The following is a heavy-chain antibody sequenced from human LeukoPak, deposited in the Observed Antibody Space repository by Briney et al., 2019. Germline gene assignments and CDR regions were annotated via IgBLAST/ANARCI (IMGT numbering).Heavy chain of an antibody. V-gene: IGHV1-69*13. D-gene: IGHD3-22*01. J-gene: IGHJ4*02. Sequence: SVKVSCKASGGTFSSYVISWVRQVPGQGLEWMGGIIPIFGTASYAQKFQGRVTITADESTSTAYMELSSLRSEDTAVYYCAREARYYDSSGYYYPPFYWGQGTLVTVSS. CDR3: AREARYYDSSGYYYPPFY. CDR2: IIPIFGTA. CDR1: GGTFSSYV.